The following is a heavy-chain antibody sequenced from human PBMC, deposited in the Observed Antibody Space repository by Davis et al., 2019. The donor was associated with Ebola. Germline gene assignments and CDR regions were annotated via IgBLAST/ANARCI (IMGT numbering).Heavy chain of an antibody. D-gene: IGHD2-2*01. Sequence: SETLSLTCTVSGGSMSSYYWSWIRQPPGKGLEWIGNIYYSGTTNYNPSLKSRVTISGDTPKNQFSLKLSSVTAADTAVYFCARGLSGSPPPAAIFDYWGQGTLVTVSS. CDR1: GGSMSSYY. J-gene: IGHJ4*02. CDR2: IYYSGTT. CDR3: ARGLSGSPPPAAIFDY. V-gene: IGHV4-59*12.